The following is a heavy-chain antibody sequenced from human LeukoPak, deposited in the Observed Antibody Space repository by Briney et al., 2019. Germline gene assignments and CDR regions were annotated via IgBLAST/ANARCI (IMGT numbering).Heavy chain of an antibody. CDR1: GFTFSSYS. CDR2: ISSSSSYI. Sequence: KTGGSLRLSCAASGFTFSSYSMNWVRQAPGNGLEWVSSISSSSSYIYYADSVKGRFTISRDNAKNSLYLQMNSLRAEDTAVYYCARDRIQLWNDAFDIWGQGTMVTVSS. J-gene: IGHJ3*02. V-gene: IGHV3-21*01. CDR3: ARDRIQLWNDAFDI. D-gene: IGHD5-18*01.